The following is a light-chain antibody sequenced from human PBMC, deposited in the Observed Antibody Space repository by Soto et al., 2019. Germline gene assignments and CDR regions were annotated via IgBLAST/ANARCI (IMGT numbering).Light chain of an antibody. CDR3: SSYAGSKGSV. V-gene: IGLV2-8*01. CDR1: SSDVGGYNY. Sequence: QSVLTQPPSASGSPGQSVTISCTGTSSDVGGYNYVSWYQQHPGKAPKLMIYEVTKRPSGVPDRFSGSKSGNTASLTVSGLQTEDEADYYCSSYAGSKGSVFGGGIKLTVL. CDR2: EVT. J-gene: IGLJ2*01.